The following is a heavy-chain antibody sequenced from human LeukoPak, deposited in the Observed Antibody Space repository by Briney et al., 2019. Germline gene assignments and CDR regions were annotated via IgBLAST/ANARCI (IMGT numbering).Heavy chain of an antibody. CDR3: SRGSYSDH. CDR1: GDSFSSTSAS. Sequence: SQTLSLTCAISGDSFSSTSASWNWLRQSPSRGLEWLGRTYYRSKWYNDYELSVKSRITINPDTSKNQFSLHLNSVTPEDTAVYYCSRGSYSDHWGQGTLVTVSS. CDR2: TYYRSKWYN. V-gene: IGHV6-1*01. J-gene: IGHJ4*02.